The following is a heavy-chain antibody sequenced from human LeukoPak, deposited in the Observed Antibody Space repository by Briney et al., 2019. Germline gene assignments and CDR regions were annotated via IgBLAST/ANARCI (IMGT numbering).Heavy chain of an antibody. V-gene: IGHV3-7*01. CDR1: GFTFSNYW. CDR2: INQDGTNV. D-gene: IGHD6-13*01. Sequence: GGSLRLSCAASGFTFSNYWMSWVRQASGKGLEWVANINQDGTNVYYVDSVKGRFTISREYAKNSLYLQMNSLSADDTAVYYCAREIHSAAAVDYWGRGTLVTVSS. J-gene: IGHJ2*01. CDR3: AREIHSAAAVDY.